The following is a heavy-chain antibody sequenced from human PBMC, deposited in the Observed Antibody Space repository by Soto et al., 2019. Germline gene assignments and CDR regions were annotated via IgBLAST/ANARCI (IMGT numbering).Heavy chain of an antibody. V-gene: IGHV1-2*02. J-gene: IGHJ5*02. CDR3: ARGALQGYCSGGSCYSNWFDP. Sequence: ASVKVSCKASGYTFTGYYMHWVRQAPGQGLEWMGWINPNSGGTNYAQKFQGRVTMTRDTSISTAYMELSRLRSDDTAMYYCARGALQGYCSGGSCYSNWFDPWGQGTLVTVSS. CDR1: GYTFTGYY. D-gene: IGHD2-15*01. CDR2: INPNSGGT.